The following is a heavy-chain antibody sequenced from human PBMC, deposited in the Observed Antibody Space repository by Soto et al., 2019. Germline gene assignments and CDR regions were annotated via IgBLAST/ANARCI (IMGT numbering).Heavy chain of an antibody. CDR1: GFTFSNYG. V-gene: IGHV3-30*18. Sequence: GGSLRLSCAASGFTFSNYGMHWVRQAPGKGLEWVAVISKDGGLQLDADSGKGRFTISRDNSKNTLYLQMNSLRAEDTAVYYCAKETHSSGYGSYFDNWGQGT. D-gene: IGHD3-22*01. CDR3: AKETHSSGYGSYFDN. J-gene: IGHJ4*02. CDR2: ISKDGGLQ.